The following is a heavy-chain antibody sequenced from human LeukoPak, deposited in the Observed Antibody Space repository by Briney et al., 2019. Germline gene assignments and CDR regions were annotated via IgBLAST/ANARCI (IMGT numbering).Heavy chain of an antibody. Sequence: PGGSLRLSCAASGFTFSSYGMHWVRQAPGKGLEWVAVISYDGSNKYYADSVKGRFTISRDNSKNTLYLQMNSLRAEDTAVYYCAKESSYGPLDAFDIWGQGTMVTVSP. CDR1: GFTFSSYG. D-gene: IGHD5-18*01. J-gene: IGHJ3*02. CDR3: AKESSYGPLDAFDI. V-gene: IGHV3-30*18. CDR2: ISYDGSNK.